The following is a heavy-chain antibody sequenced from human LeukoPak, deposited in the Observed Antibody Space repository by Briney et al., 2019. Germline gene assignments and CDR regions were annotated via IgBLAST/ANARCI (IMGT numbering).Heavy chain of an antibody. J-gene: IGHJ4*02. CDR3: ATGSYLTANFDY. D-gene: IGHD3-10*01. CDR1: GFTFSSYA. CDR2: ISYDGSNK. Sequence: PGRSLRLSCAASGFTFSSYAMHWIRQAPGKGLEWVAVISYDGSNKYYADSVKGRFTISRDNSKNTLYLQMNSLRAEDTAVYYCATGSYLTANFDYWGQGALVTVSS. V-gene: IGHV3-30-3*01.